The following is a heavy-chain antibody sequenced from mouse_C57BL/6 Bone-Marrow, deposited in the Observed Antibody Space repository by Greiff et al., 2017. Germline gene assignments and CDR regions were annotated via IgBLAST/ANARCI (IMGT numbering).Heavy chain of an antibody. J-gene: IGHJ2*01. D-gene: IGHD2-3*01. CDR2: IDPETGGT. CDR3: TREYYDGY. CDR1: GYTFTDYE. V-gene: IGHV1-15*01. Sequence: VQLQQSGAELVRPGASVTLSCKASGYTFTDYEMHWVKQTPVHGLEWIGAIDPETGGTAYNQKFKGKAILTADKASSTAYMELRSLTSEDSAVYYCTREYYDGYWGQGTTLTGSS.